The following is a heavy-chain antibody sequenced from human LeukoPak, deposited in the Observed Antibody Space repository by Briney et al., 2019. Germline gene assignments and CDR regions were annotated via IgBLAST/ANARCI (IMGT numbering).Heavy chain of an antibody. CDR3: AKDCYDILTGSDY. CDR2: ISGSGGST. D-gene: IGHD3-9*01. CDR1: GFNFSRYA. J-gene: IGHJ4*02. V-gene: IGHV3-23*01. Sequence: GGSLRLACAASGFNFSRYAMSSVRQATGKGLEWVSAISGSGGSTYYADSVKGRFTISRDNSKNTLYLQMNSLRAEDTAVYYCAKDCYDILTGSDYWGQGTLVTVSS.